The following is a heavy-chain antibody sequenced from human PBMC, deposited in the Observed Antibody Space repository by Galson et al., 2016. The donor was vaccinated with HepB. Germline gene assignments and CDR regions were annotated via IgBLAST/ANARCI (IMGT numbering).Heavy chain of an antibody. CDR1: GYSVSSNSAA. J-gene: IGHJ6*02. V-gene: IGHV6-1*01. CDR3: ARDLREALAGTGYYYYGLDV. CDR2: TYYRSKWYN. Sequence: AISGYSVSSNSAAWNWIRQSPSRGLEWLGRTYYRSKWYNEYAVSVKSRITINPDTSKNQFSLQLNSVTPEDTAVYYCARDLREALAGTGYYYYGLDVWGQGTTATVSS. D-gene: IGHD6-19*01.